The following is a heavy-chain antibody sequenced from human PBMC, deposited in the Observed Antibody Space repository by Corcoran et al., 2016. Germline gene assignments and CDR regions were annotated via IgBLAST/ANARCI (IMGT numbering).Heavy chain of an antibody. CDR2: IYPDDSDT. Sequence: EVQLVQSEAEVKNPGESLKISCKVSGYIFTNYWIGWVRQMPGQGLEWMGIIYPDDSDTRYSPSFQGQVTISADKSVSTAYLQWSSLKASDTAMYYCARHGGSPPRGEGWFDPWGQGTLVTVSS. CDR3: ARHGGSPPRGEGWFDP. D-gene: IGHD3-10*01. CDR1: GYIFTNYW. V-gene: IGHV5-51*01. J-gene: IGHJ5*02.